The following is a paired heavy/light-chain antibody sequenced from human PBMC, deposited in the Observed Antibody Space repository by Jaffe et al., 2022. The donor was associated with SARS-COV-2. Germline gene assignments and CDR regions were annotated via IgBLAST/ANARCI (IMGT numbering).Heavy chain of an antibody. CDR1: GFTVSGNY. D-gene: IGHD3-10*01. J-gene: IGHJ3*02. Sequence: EVQLVESGGTLVQPGGSLRLSCAVSGFTVSGNYMSWVRQAPGRGLEWVSVIYDDGSTYYTDSVTGRFTISRDNSMNTLYLQMNSLRREDTAVYYCARRSQPSGSLDIWGQGTMVTVSS. CDR3: ARRSQPSGSLDI. CDR2: IYDDGST. V-gene: IGHV3-66*02.
Light chain of an antibody. J-gene: IGKJ1*01. CDR2: DTS. CDR3: QQSYSAPT. CDR1: QYISSY. Sequence: DIQLTQSPPSLSASVGDRVTFTCRASQYISSYLSWYQQKPGKAPQLLIYDTSSLQSGVPSRFRGGGSGTDFTLTITSLQPEDFATYYCQQSYSAPTFGQGTKVEVK. V-gene: IGKV1-39*01.